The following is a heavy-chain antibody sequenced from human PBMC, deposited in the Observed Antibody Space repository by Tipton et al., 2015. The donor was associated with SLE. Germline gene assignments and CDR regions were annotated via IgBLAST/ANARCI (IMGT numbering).Heavy chain of an antibody. D-gene: IGHD3-3*01. CDR3: ARGGNYDFLRSPHAYFDY. CDR1: GGPFSGYY. V-gene: IGHV4-34*01. J-gene: IGHJ4*02. Sequence: TLSLTCAVYGGPFSGYYWNWIRQPPGKGLEWIGEINHSGGTNYNPSLKSRVTISVDTSKNQFSLKLSSVTAADTAVYYCARGGNYDFLRSPHAYFDYWGQGTLVTVSS. CDR2: INHSGGT.